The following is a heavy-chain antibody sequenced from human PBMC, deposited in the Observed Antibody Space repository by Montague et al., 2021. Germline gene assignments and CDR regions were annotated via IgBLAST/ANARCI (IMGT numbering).Heavy chain of an antibody. CDR1: GDSDGAVEPR. Sequence: CAISGDSDGAVEPRCRSEEQTSERQPPRQGVCFYVPNNNNVYASSVKTRITINPDTSRNQFSLHLKSVTPEDSAVYYCARENLGGEGTDAFDIWGQGTVVTV. D-gene: IGHD1-1*01. J-gene: IGHJ3*02. V-gene: IGHV6-1*01. CDR2: CFYVPNNNN. CDR3: ARENLGGEGTDAFDI.